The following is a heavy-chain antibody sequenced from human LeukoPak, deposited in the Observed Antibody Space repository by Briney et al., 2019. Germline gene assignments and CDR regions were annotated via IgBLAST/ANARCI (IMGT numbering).Heavy chain of an antibody. CDR2: FSGSGGST. J-gene: IGHJ6*02. CDR3: AKLGSGRSYYYYYGMDV. D-gene: IGHD1-14*01. CDR1: GFTFCSHA. Sequence: GGSLRLSCAASGFTFCSHALRWVRPAPGEGLGWGSAFSGSGGSTYYADSVKGRFTISRDNSKNTLYLQMNSLRAEDTAVYYCAKLGSGRSYYYYYGMDVWGQGTTVTVSS. V-gene: IGHV3-23*01.